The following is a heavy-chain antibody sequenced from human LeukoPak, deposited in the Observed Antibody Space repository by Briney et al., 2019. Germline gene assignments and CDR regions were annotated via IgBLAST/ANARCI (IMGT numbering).Heavy chain of an antibody. CDR3: AKSSEHLNVLRYFDWLTQPYYFDY. CDR2: ISGSGRTI. Sequence: QPGGSLRLSCAASGFAFSSYEMNWVRQAPGKGLEWVSYISGSGRTIYYANSVKGRFTISRDNAKNSLYLQMNSLRAEDTAVYYCAKSSEHLNVLRYFDWLTQPYYFDYWGQGTLVTVSS. CDR1: GFAFSSYE. J-gene: IGHJ4*02. D-gene: IGHD3-9*01. V-gene: IGHV3-48*03.